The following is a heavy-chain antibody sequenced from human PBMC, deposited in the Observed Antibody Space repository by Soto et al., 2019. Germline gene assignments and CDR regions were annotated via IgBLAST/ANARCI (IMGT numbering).Heavy chain of an antibody. D-gene: IGHD1-7*01. J-gene: IGHJ1*01. Sequence: SETLSLTCTVSGGSVSSGSYYWSWIRQPPGKGLEWIGYIYYSGSTNYNPSLKSRVTISVDTSKNQFSLKLSSVTAADTAVYYCERGNSKLELRPYFQHWGQGTLVTVYS. CDR1: GGSVSSGSYY. CDR3: ERGNSKLELRPYFQH. V-gene: IGHV4-61*01. CDR2: IYYSGST.